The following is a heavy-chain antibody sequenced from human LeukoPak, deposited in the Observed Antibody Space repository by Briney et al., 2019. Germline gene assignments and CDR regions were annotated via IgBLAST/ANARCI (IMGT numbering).Heavy chain of an antibody. Sequence: SETLSLTCTVSGGSISSYYWSWIRQPPGKGLEWIGYIYYSGSTNYNPSLKSRVTISVDTSKNQFSLKLSSVTAADTAVYYCARGTPSLTGYYTLDYNFDYWGQGTLVTVSS. J-gene: IGHJ4*02. CDR2: IYYSGST. D-gene: IGHD3-9*01. V-gene: IGHV4-59*12. CDR3: ARGTPSLTGYYTLDYNFDY. CDR1: GGSISSYY.